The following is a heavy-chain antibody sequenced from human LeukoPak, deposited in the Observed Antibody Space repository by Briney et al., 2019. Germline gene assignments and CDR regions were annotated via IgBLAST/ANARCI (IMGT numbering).Heavy chain of an antibody. V-gene: IGHV4-34*01. D-gene: IGHD4-23*01. CDR2: INHSGST. CDR3: ARLYYGGITYYYYYMDV. CDR1: GGSFSGYN. J-gene: IGHJ6*03. Sequence: SETLSLTCAVYGGSFSGYNWSWIRQPPGKGLEWIGEINHSGSTNHNPSLKSRVTISVDTSKNQFSLKLTSVTVADTAVYYCARLYYGGITYYYYYMDVWGKGTTVTVSS.